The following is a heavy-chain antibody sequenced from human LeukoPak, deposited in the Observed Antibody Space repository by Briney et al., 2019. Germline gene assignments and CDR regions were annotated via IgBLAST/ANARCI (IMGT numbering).Heavy chain of an antibody. CDR2: MNPNSGNT. CDR1: GYTFTSYD. J-gene: IGHJ6*03. Sequence: ASVTVSCKASGYTFTSYDINWVRQATGQGLEWMGWMNPNSGNTGYAQKFQGRVTMTRNTSISTAYMELSSLRSEDTAVYYCARGRRFLTIYYYYMDVWGKGTTVTVSS. D-gene: IGHD3-3*01. V-gene: IGHV1-8*01. CDR3: ARGRRFLTIYYYYMDV.